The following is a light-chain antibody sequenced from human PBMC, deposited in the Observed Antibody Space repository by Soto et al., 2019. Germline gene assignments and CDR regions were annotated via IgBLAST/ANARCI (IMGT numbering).Light chain of an antibody. V-gene: IGKV2-30*02. CDR3: MQGTHWPIT. CDR2: KVS. J-gene: IGKJ5*01. Sequence: DIVMTQSPLSLPVTPGQPASISCRSNQSLVHSDGIAYFSWFQQRPGRSPRRLIYKVSNRDSGVPARFSGSGSGTDFALKISRVEAEDVGVYYCMQGTHWPITFGQGTLLEIK. CDR1: QSLVHSDGIAY.